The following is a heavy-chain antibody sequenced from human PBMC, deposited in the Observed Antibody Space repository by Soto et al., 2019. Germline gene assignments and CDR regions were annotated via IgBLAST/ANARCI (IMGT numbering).Heavy chain of an antibody. D-gene: IGHD2-15*01. CDR2: ISSRGSTI. V-gene: IGHV3-11*01. Sequence: GGSLRLSCAASGFTFSDYYRSCIRQAPGKGLEWVSYISSRGSTIYYADSVKGRFTISRDNAKNSRYLQRNSLGAEDTAVYYCARPICSGGSCYSGMDVWGRGTTVTVSS. CDR1: GFTFSDYY. J-gene: IGHJ6*02. CDR3: ARPICSGGSCYSGMDV.